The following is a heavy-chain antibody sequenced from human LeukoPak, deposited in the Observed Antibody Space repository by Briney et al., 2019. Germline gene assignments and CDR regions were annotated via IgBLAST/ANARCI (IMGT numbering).Heavy chain of an antibody. V-gene: IGHV4-34*01. CDR3: ARGRRYDILTGYLPARGWFDP. D-gene: IGHD3-9*01. CDR1: GGSFSGYY. CDR2: INHSGST. J-gene: IGHJ5*02. Sequence: PSETLSLTCAVYGGSFSGYYWSWIRQPPGKGLEWIGEINHSGSTNYNPSLKSRVTISVDTSKNQFSLKLSSVTAADTAVYYCARGRRYDILTGYLPARGWFDPWGQGTLVTVSS.